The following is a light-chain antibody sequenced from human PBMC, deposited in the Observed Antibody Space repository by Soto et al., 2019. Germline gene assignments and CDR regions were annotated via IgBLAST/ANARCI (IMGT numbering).Light chain of an antibody. CDR3: ATWDDSRKGV. CDR1: SSNIESHT. CDR2: TNN. V-gene: IGLV1-44*01. J-gene: IGLJ1*01. Sequence: QSVLTQPPPASGTPGQRITISCSGSSSNIESHTVNWYQQVPGTAPKLLINTNNQRPSGVPDRFSGSKSGASASLAISGLQSEDAATYYCATWDDSRKGVFGTGTKGTAL.